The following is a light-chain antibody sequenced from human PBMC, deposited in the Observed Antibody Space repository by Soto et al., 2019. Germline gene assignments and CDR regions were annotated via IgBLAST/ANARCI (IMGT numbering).Light chain of an antibody. Sequence: QSALTQPASVSGSPGQTITISCTGTSSDVAAYKSVSWYQHHPGKVPKLIIYDVNIRPSGVSDRFSGSKSGNTASLTISGLQGEDAADYYCNSYTTSGTRIFGAGTKLTVL. CDR1: SSDVAAYKS. CDR3: NSYTTSGTRI. V-gene: IGLV2-14*01. CDR2: DVN. J-gene: IGLJ2*01.